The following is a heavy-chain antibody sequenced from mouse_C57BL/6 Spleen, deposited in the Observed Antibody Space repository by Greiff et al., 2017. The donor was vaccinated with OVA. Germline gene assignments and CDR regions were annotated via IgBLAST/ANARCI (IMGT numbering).Heavy chain of an antibody. CDR3: ARSDYDYAYYAMDY. V-gene: IGHV1-81*01. Sequence: QVQLQQSGAELARPGASVKLSCKASGYTFTSYGISWVKQRTGQGLEWIGEIYPRSGSTYYNEKFKGKATLTADKSSSTAYMELRSLTSEDSAVYFCARSDYDYAYYAMDYWGQGTSVTVSS. CDR1: GYTFTSYG. J-gene: IGHJ4*01. D-gene: IGHD2-4*01. CDR2: IYPRSGST.